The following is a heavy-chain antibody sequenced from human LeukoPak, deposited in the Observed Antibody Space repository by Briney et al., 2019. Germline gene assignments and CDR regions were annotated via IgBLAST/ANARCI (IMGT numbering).Heavy chain of an antibody. J-gene: IGHJ5*02. CDR3: ARASMVRGVGWFDP. CDR2: ISSSSSYI. D-gene: IGHD3-10*01. V-gene: IGHV3-21*01. CDR1: GFTFSSYS. Sequence: GGSLRLSRAASGFTFSSYSMNWVRQAPGKGLEWVSSISSSSSYIYYADSVKGRFTISRDNAKNSLYLQMNSLRAEDTAVYYCARASMVRGVGWFDPWGQGTLVTVSS.